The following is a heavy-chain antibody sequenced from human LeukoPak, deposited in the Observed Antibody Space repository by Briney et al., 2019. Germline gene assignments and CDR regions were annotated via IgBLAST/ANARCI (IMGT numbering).Heavy chain of an antibody. CDR3: AKDSHSGTYFDS. J-gene: IGHJ4*02. D-gene: IGHD1-26*01. CDR2: VSGSGGST. Sequence: GGSLRLSCAASGFTFSSYDMSWVRQAPGKGLEWVSAVSGSGGSTYYADSVKGRFTISRDNSKSTLFLQMISLRAEDTAVYYCAKDSHSGTYFDSWGRGTLVTVSS. V-gene: IGHV3-23*01. CDR1: GFTFSSYD.